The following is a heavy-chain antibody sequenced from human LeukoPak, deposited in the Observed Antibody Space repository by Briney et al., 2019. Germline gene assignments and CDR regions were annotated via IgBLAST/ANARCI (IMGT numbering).Heavy chain of an antibody. J-gene: IGHJ3*02. Sequence: ASVKVSCKASGYTFTNYHLHWVRQAPGQGLEWMGIINPSGGSTSYAQKFQDRVTMTRDTSTSTVYMELKSLRSEDTAVYYCARATWYGGNPSGAFDIWGQGTMVTVSS. D-gene: IGHD4/OR15-4a*01. V-gene: IGHV1-46*01. CDR2: INPSGGST. CDR3: ARATWYGGNPSGAFDI. CDR1: GYTFTNYH.